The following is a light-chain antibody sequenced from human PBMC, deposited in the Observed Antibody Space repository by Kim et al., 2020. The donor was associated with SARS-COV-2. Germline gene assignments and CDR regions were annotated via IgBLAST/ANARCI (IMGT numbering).Light chain of an antibody. J-gene: IGLJ1*01. Sequence: GQSITISCLGTHRDIGAFAYVSWFQQHPGKAPKRLIYDVTERPSGISNRFSCSTSGNTASLTISGLLIEDEADYYCSSYTTANSRVFGTGTKVTVL. V-gene: IGLV2-14*04. CDR2: DVT. CDR1: HRDIGAFAY. CDR3: SSYTTANSRV.